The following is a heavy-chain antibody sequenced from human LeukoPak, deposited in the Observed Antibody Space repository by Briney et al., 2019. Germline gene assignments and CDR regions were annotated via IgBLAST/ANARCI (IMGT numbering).Heavy chain of an antibody. Sequence: GGSLRLSCAASGFSLRDYSMDWVRQAPGKGLEWVSSISSSSRYTFYVDSVKGRFIISRDNAKNSLYLQMNSLRVEDTAVYYCARDEARGYDFRPQDHWGQGTLVSVSS. V-gene: IGHV3-21*01. CDR1: GFSLRDYS. D-gene: IGHD3-3*01. J-gene: IGHJ4*02. CDR3: ARDEARGYDFRPQDH. CDR2: ISSSSRYT.